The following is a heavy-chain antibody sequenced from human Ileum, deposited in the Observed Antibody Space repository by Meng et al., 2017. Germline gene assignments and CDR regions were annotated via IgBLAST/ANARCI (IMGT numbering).Heavy chain of an antibody. Sequence: EVQVVESGGGLVKPGGFLRLSCSGSGFTFSRYSMNWVRQAPGKGLEWVSSVSSTSAWIYYADSVKGRFTISRDNAKRSLYLQMSSLRAEDTAVYYCATGAPLHLIEVTTLMGADYWGQGTLVTVSS. CDR1: GFTFSRYS. CDR3: ATGAPLHLIEVTTLMGADY. D-gene: IGHD3-22*01. CDR2: VSSTSAWI. J-gene: IGHJ4*02. V-gene: IGHV3-21*01.